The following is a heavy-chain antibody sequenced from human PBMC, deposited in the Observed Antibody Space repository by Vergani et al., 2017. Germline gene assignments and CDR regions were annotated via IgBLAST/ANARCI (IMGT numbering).Heavy chain of an antibody. CDR3: ARGPRMYDFWIGKGGWYFDL. J-gene: IGHJ2*01. D-gene: IGHD3-3*01. V-gene: IGHV4-59*01. CDR2: IYYSGSA. CDR1: GGSISSYY. Sequence: QVQLQESGPGLVKPSETLSLTCTVSGGSISSYYWSWIRQPPGKGLEWIGYIYYSGSANYNPSLKSRVTISVDTSKNQFSLKLSSVTAADTAVYYCARGPRMYDFWIGKGGWYFDLWGRGTLVTVSS.